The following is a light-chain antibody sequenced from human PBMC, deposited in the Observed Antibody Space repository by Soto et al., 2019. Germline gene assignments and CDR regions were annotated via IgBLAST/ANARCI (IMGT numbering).Light chain of an antibody. Sequence: NIQMTQSPSAMSASVGDRVTIICRARQGISNYLAWFQQKPGKVPKHLIYAASSLQSGVPSRFSGSGSGTEFTLTISSLQPEDFATYYCLQHNSYRFGQGTRLENK. CDR3: LQHNSYR. J-gene: IGKJ5*01. CDR2: AAS. CDR1: QGISNY. V-gene: IGKV1D-17*01.